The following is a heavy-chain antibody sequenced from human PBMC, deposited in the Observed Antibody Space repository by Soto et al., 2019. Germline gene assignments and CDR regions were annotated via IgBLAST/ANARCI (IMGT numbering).Heavy chain of an antibody. J-gene: IGHJ4*02. D-gene: IGHD3-10*01. Sequence: EVQLVESGGGLVQPGGSLRLSCAASGFTFSSYSMNWVRQAPGKGLEWVSYISGSSSTIYYADSVKGRFTISRDNAKNSLYLQMSSLRAEDTAVNYCARGSGSYVYWGQGTLVTVSS. CDR2: ISGSSSTI. V-gene: IGHV3-48*01. CDR3: ARGSGSYVY. CDR1: GFTFSSYS.